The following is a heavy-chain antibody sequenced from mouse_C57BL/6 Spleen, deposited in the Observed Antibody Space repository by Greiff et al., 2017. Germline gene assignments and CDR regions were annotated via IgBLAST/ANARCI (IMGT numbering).Heavy chain of an antibody. CDR2: IDPETGGT. CDR3: ARWVYGGPMGDY. J-gene: IGHJ4*01. V-gene: IGHV1-15*01. D-gene: IGHD1-1*02. CDR1: GYTFTDYE. Sequence: QVQLQQPGAELVRPGASVTLSCKASGYTFTDYEMHWVKQTPVHGLEWIGAIDPETGGTAYNQKFKGKAILTADKSSSTAYMELRSLTSEDSAVYNCARWVYGGPMGDYRGQRASVTVSS.